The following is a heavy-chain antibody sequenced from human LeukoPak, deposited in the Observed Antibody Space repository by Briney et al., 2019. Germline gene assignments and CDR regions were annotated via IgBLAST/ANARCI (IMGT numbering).Heavy chain of an antibody. CDR2: MNPNSGNT. V-gene: IGHV1-8*01. Sequence: ASVKVSCEASGYTFTSYDINWVRQATGQGLEWMGWMNPNSGNTGYAQKFQGRVTMTRNTSISTAYMELSSLRSEDTAVYYCARLYYDSSGYYYYYYYMDVWGKGTTVTVSS. CDR1: GYTFTSYD. CDR3: ARLYYDSSGYYYYYYYMDV. J-gene: IGHJ6*03. D-gene: IGHD3-22*01.